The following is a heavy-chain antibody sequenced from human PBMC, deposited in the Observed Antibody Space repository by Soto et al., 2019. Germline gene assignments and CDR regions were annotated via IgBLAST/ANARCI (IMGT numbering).Heavy chain of an antibody. Sequence: GGSLRLSCAASGFTFSSYNMNWVRQAPGKGLEWVSSISSSSSYIYYADSVKGRFTISRDNAKNSLYLQMNSLRAEDTAMYYCASTRRDGYNNYYYYYGMDVWGQGTTVTVSS. J-gene: IGHJ6*02. CDR3: ASTRRDGYNNYYYYYGMDV. D-gene: IGHD5-12*01. V-gene: IGHV3-21*01. CDR2: ISSSSSYI. CDR1: GFTFSSYN.